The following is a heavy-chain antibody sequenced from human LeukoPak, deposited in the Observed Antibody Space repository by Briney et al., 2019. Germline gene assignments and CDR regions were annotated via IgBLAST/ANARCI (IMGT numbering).Heavy chain of an antibody. CDR3: ARAGYSGYDYDY. D-gene: IGHD5-12*01. CDR2: IYYSGST. V-gene: IGHV4-59*01. CDR1: DGSISRYY. J-gene: IGHJ4*02. Sequence: PSETLTLTCTVSDGSISRYYWSWIRQPPGKGLEWIGYIYYSGSTNYNPSLKSRVTISVDTSKNQFSLKLSSVTAADTAVYYCARAGYSGYDYDYWGQGTLVTVSS.